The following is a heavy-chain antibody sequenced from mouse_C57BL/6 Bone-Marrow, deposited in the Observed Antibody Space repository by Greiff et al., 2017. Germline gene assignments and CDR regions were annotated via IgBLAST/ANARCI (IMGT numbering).Heavy chain of an antibody. V-gene: IGHV5-16*01. CDR2: INYDGSST. J-gene: IGHJ4*01. CDR1: GFTFSDYY. CDR3: ARGNYSNYDYAMDY. D-gene: IGHD2-5*01. Sequence: DVKLVESEGGLVQPGSSMKLSCTASGFTFSDYYMAWVRQVPEKGLEWVANINYDGSSTYYLDSLKSRFIISRDNAKNILYLQMSSLKSEDTATYYCARGNYSNYDYAMDYWGQGTSVTVSS.